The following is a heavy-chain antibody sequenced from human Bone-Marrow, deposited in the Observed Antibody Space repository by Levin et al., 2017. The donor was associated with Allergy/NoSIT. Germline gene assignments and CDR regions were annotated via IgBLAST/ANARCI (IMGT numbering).Heavy chain of an antibody. V-gene: IGHV3-30*04. CDR3: ARAGLERGIDYYYGLDV. CDR1: GFNFSTSA. J-gene: IGHJ6*02. Sequence: PGGSLRLSCTVSGFNFSTSAMHWVRRAHGKGLEWVSLISFAGNNKRYGDFAEGRFSISRDNFKNTVYLQMNNLRPQDTGVYYCARAGLERGIDYYYGLDVWGQGTTVTVSS. D-gene: IGHD3-10*01. CDR2: ISFAGNNK.